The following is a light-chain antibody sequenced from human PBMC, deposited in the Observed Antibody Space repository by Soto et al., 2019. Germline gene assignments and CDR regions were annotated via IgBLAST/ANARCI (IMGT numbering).Light chain of an antibody. CDR2: EVN. V-gene: IGLV2-8*01. CDR3: TSYAGNTNFV. Sequence: QSALTQPPSASGSPGQSVTISCTGTSSDVGAYNYVSWYQQHPGKAPKLLIYEVNKRPSGVPDRFSGSKSGNTASLTLSGLQDEDEADYYCTSYAGNTNFVFGTGTKVT. J-gene: IGLJ1*01. CDR1: SSDVGAYNY.